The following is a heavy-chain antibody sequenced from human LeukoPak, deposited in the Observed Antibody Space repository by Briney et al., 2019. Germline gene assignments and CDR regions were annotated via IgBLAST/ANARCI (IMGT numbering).Heavy chain of an antibody. CDR2: IHPGDSDT. J-gene: IGHJ4*02. Sequence: GESLKISCKGSGYSFSSYWIGWVRQMPGKGLEWMGIIHPGDSDTRYSPSFQGQVTISADKSISTAFVQWSSLKASDTAMYYCARLVRGCSGGTCYPYYFDYWGQGTLVTVSS. CDR3: ARLVRGCSGGTCYPYYFDY. D-gene: IGHD2-15*01. CDR1: GYSFSSYW. V-gene: IGHV5-51*01.